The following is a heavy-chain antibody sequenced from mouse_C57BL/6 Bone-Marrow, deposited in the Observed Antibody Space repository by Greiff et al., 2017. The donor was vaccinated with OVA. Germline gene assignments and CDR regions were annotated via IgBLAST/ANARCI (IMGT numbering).Heavy chain of an antibody. CDR3: AIAVVARGFAY. Sequence: QVQLKQPGAELVKPGASVKVSCKASGYTFTSYWMHWVKQRPGQGLEWIGRIHPSDSDTNYNQKFKGKATLTVDKSSSTAYMQLSSLTSEDSAVYYCAIAVVARGFAYWGQGTLVTVSA. V-gene: IGHV1-74*01. CDR2: IHPSDSDT. J-gene: IGHJ3*01. CDR1: GYTFTSYW. D-gene: IGHD1-1*01.